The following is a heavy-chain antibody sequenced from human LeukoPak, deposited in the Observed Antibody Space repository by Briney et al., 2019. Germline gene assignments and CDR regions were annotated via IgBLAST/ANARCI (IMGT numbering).Heavy chain of an antibody. V-gene: IGHV3-33*01. Sequence: GTSLRLSCAASGFTFSSNGMHWVRQAPGRGLEWVAVVSFDGSNKYFEDSVKGRFSISRDNSRNTLYLQMNSLRAEDTAVYYCARAGRGWFGSMDVWGQGTTVTVSS. CDR3: ARAGRGWFGSMDV. D-gene: IGHD3-10*01. CDR1: GFTFSSNG. CDR2: VSFDGSNK. J-gene: IGHJ6*02.